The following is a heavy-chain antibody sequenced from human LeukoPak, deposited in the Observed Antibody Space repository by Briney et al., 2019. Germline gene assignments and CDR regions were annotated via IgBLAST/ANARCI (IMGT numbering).Heavy chain of an antibody. CDR1: GYSFTSYG. J-gene: IGHJ4*02. D-gene: IGHD3-22*01. CDR3: AKMGASSGYSPIDY. V-gene: IGHV1-18*01. Sequence: ASVKVSCKTSGYSFTSYGFSWVRQAPGQGLEWMGWISAYDGNTNYAQKVQGSVTMTTDSSTSTAYMELRSLRSDDTAVYYCAKMGASSGYSPIDYWGQGTLVTVSA. CDR2: ISAYDGNT.